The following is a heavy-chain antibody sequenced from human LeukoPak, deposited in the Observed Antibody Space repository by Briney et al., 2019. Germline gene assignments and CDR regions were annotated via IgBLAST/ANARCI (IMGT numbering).Heavy chain of an antibody. V-gene: IGHV1-3*01. CDR3: ARVTAESYSDSSGYYSY. CDR1: GYIFTNHA. D-gene: IGHD3-22*01. CDR2: INVGNGNT. Sequence: ASVKVSCKASGYIFTNHAMRWVRQAPGQRLEWMGWINVGNGNTKYSEKFQDRVIISRDTSASTAYMELSSLRSEDTAVYFCARVTAESYSDSSGYYSYWGQGTLVTVSS. J-gene: IGHJ4*02.